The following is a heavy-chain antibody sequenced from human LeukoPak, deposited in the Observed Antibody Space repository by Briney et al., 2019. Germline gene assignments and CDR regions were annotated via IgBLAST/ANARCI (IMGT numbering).Heavy chain of an antibody. J-gene: IGHJ4*02. CDR2: IYYSGST. D-gene: IGHD6-13*01. CDR1: GGPITHYY. Sequence: SETLSLSCTVSGGPITHYYWSWIRQPPGKGLEWIGYIYYSGSTNYNPSLKTRVTISVDTSKNQFSLKLSSVTAADTAVYYCARHWETSSWYVDYWGQGTLVTVSS. CDR3: ARHWETSSWYVDY. V-gene: IGHV4-59*08.